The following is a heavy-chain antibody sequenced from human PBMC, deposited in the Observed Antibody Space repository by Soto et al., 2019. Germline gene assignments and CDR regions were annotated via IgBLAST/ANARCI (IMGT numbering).Heavy chain of an antibody. CDR2: IIPFFGTA. Sequence: QVQLVQSGAEVKKPGSSVKVSCKASGGTFSSSAVNWVRQAPGQGLEWMGGIIPFFGTANYAQKFQGRVTITADESTTTAYMELVSLRSDDTAVYYCARVPRDSSGFYSGPYSYTMDVWGQGTTVTVSS. CDR3: ARVPRDSSGFYSGPYSYTMDV. J-gene: IGHJ6*02. V-gene: IGHV1-69*01. D-gene: IGHD3-22*01. CDR1: GGTFSSSA.